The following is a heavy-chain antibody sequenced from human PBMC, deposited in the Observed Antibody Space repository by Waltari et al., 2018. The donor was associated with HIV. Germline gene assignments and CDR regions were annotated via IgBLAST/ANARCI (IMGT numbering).Heavy chain of an antibody. J-gene: IGHJ3*02. CDR3: ARLFYYDTTGYINNAFDI. V-gene: IGHV5-51*03. CDR2: IYPFESET. D-gene: IGHD3-22*01. Sequence: EVQLVQSGAEVRKSGESLKISCKASGYTFTNYWIAWVRQMSGEGLEWMVIIYPFESETRYNPSFEGQITISADKSLATAYLEWSNLNASDAAIYYCARLFYYDTTGYINNAFDIWGQGTVVTVS. CDR1: GYTFTNYW.